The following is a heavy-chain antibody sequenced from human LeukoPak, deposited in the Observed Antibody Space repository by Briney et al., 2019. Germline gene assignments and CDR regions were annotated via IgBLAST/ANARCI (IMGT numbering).Heavy chain of an antibody. CDR1: ASTFSSYA. D-gene: IGHD6-19*01. V-gene: IGHV3-23*01. J-gene: IGHJ5*02. CDR3: AKVPRSSAINWFDP. Sequence: GGSLRLSCAASASTFSSYAMSWVRQPPGKGLEWVSTISGSGGSTYYVDSVKGRFTISRDNSKNTLYLQMNSLRAEDTAVYYCAKVPRSSAINWFDPWGQGTLVTVSS. CDR2: ISGSGGST.